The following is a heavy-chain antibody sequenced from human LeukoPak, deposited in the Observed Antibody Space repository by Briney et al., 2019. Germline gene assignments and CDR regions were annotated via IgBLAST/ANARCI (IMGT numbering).Heavy chain of an antibody. V-gene: IGHV3-30*02. CDR1: GFTFSSYE. Sequence: PGGSLRLSCAASGFTFSSYEMNWVRQAPGKGLEWVAFIRYDGSNKYYADSVKGRFTISRDNSKNTLYLQMNSLRAEDTAVYYCAKGSWFGELFSHPFDYWGQGTLVTVSS. D-gene: IGHD3-10*01. CDR3: AKGSWFGELFSHPFDY. J-gene: IGHJ4*02. CDR2: IRYDGSNK.